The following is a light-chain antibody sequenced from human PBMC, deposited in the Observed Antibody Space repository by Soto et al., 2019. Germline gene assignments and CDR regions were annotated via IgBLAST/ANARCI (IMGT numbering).Light chain of an antibody. Sequence: QSVLTLPASLSGSPGQSITISCTGTSSDIGGHHFVSWYQQQSGKAPKLVIYEVTDRPSGVSDRFYGSKSGNKASLTISGLQPEDEADYYCSSYTSSRLYVFGTGTKVTVL. V-gene: IGLV2-14*01. J-gene: IGLJ1*01. CDR2: EVT. CDR3: SSYTSSRLYV. CDR1: SSDIGGHHF.